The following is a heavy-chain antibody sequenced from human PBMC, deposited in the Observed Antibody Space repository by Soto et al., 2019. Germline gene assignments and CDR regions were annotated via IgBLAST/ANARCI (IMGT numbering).Heavy chain of an antibody. CDR3: ARDLDFLSDYYGGEAFDF. J-gene: IGHJ3*01. V-gene: IGHV3-30-3*01. CDR2: ISYDGSNK. CDR1: GFTFSSYA. Sequence: QVQLVESGGGVVQPGRSLRLSCAASGFTFSSYAMHWVRQAPGKGLEWVAVISYDGSNKYYADSVKGRFTISRDNAKNSLSLQMNSLRVEDTAVYYCARDLDFLSDYYGGEAFDFWGQGTLVTVS. D-gene: IGHD3-3*01.